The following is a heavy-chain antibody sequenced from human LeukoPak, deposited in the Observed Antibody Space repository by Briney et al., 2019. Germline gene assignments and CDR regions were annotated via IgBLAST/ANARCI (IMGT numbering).Heavy chain of an antibody. V-gene: IGHV1-18*01. CDR1: GYTFTSYG. J-gene: IGHJ4*02. CDR2: ISAYNGNT. CDR3: ARTLYYYDSSGP. Sequence: ASVKVSYKASGYTFTSYGISWVRQAPGQGLEWMGWISAYNGNTNYAQKLQGRVTMTTDTSTSTAYMELRSLRSDDTAVYYCARTLYYYDSSGPWGQGTLVTVSS. D-gene: IGHD3-22*01.